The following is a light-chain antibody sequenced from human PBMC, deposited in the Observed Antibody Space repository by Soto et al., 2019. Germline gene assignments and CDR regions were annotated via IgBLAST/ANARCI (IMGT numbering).Light chain of an antibody. J-gene: IGKJ4*01. CDR3: QQANSFPVT. Sequence: DIQMTQSPSSVSASVGDRVTITCRASQGISIWLAWYQRKPGKAPKLLIYAASSLKTGVPSRFSGSGSGREFTLTISSLQPEDFATYYCQQANSFPVTFGGGTKVEIK. CDR2: AAS. CDR1: QGISIW. V-gene: IGKV1-12*01.